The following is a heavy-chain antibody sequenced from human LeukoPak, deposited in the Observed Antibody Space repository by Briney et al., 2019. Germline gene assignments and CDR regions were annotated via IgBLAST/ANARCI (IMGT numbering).Heavy chain of an antibody. Sequence: SETLSLTCTVYGYSISSGYYWGWIRQPPGKGLEWIGSIYHSGSTYYNPSLKSRVTISVDTSKNQFSLKLSSVTAADTAVYYCARGYYWGQGTLVTVSS. CDR3: ARGYY. CDR2: IYHSGST. V-gene: IGHV4-38-2*02. CDR1: GYSISSGYY. J-gene: IGHJ4*02.